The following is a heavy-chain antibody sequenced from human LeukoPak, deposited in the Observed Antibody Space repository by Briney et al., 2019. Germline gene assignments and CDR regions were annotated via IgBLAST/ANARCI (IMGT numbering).Heavy chain of an antibody. CDR2: INGDGSNT. D-gene: IGHD2-21*01. Sequence: GGSLRLSCAASGFTFSSYWMHWVPQAPGKGLVWVSRINGDGSNTRYADSVKGRFTISRDNAKNSLYLQMNSLRAEDTAVYYCSRGGSPPEARGGVFDIWGQGTMVSVSS. CDR1: GFTFSSYW. V-gene: IGHV3-74*01. CDR3: SRGGSPPEARGGVFDI. J-gene: IGHJ3*02.